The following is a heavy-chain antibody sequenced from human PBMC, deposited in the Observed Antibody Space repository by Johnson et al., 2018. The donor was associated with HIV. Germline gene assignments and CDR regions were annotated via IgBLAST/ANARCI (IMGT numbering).Heavy chain of an antibody. D-gene: IGHD3-22*01. V-gene: IGHV3-53*01. Sequence: VQLVESGGGLIQPGGSLRVSCAPSGFTVINNYMSWVRQAPGKGLEWVSTLYSGGSTYYAGSVKGRFTISRDNSKNTLYLQMNSLRAEDTAVYYCAKATRGWLYSFGAFDIWGQGTMVTVSS. CDR1: GFTVINNY. J-gene: IGHJ3*02. CDR3: AKATRGWLYSFGAFDI. CDR2: LYSGGST.